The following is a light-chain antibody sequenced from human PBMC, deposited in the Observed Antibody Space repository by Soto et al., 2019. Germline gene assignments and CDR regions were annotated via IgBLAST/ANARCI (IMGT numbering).Light chain of an antibody. CDR2: SAS. CDR3: QQSNTFPWT. Sequence: DIQLTQSPSFLSASVGDRVTITCRASQALSNYLAWYQQKPGKAPDLLIYSASTLQSGVPSRFSGSGSETDFTLTISSLQPEDFATYYCQQSNTFPWTFGQGTKVDIK. V-gene: IGKV1-9*01. J-gene: IGKJ1*01. CDR1: QALSNY.